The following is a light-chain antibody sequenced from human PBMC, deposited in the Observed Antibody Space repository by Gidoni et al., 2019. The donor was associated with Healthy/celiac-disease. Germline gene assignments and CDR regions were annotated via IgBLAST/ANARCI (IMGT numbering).Light chain of an antibody. CDR2: QDS. J-gene: IGLJ2*01. CDR3: QAWDSSTVV. CDR1: KLGDKY. Sequence: SYELTQPPSVSVSPGQTASITCSGDKLGDKYACWYQQKPGQSPVLVICQDSKRPSGIPGRFSGSNSGNTATLTISGTQAMDEADYYCQAWDSSTVVFGGGTKLTVL. V-gene: IGLV3-1*01.